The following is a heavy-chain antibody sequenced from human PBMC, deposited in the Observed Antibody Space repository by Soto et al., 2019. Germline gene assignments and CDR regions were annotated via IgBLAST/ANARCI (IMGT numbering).Heavy chain of an antibody. J-gene: IGHJ4*02. CDR3: ARGGGVGSTWYEGGFDS. CDR1: GGSIRRSDW. D-gene: IGHD6-13*01. Sequence: QVQLQESGPGLVKPSGTLSLTCAVSGGSIRRSDWWSWVRQPPGKGLEWIGEIYPTGTTNYNPSLKSRVTITPDKSKNKFSVRLPSVTAADTAVYYCARGGGVGSTWYEGGFDSWGQGSLVTVYS. V-gene: IGHV4-4*02. CDR2: IYPTGTT.